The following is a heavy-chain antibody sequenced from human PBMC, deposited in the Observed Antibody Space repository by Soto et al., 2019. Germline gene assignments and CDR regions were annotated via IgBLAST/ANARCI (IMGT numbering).Heavy chain of an antibody. D-gene: IGHD3-22*01. CDR1: GGTFSTYT. V-gene: IGHV1-69*04. J-gene: IGHJ5*02. CDR2: NIPIIGII. CDR3: AGDPDSHYNDSHASSYP. Sequence: GASVKVSCKASGGTFSTYTITWVRQAPGQGLEWKGRNIPIIGIINYAQKFQGRVTITADKFTGTAYMELTRLRSDDTAVYYCAGDPDSHYNDSHASSYPWGQGTLVTVSS.